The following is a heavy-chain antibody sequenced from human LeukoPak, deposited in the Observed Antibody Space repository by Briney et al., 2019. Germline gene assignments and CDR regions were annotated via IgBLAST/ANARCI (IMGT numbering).Heavy chain of an antibody. CDR1: GFTFSSYG. CDR3: AKDSGWILFDD. Sequence: GGSLRLSCAASGFTFSSYGMSWVRQAPGKGLEWVSAISGSGGSTYCADSVKGRFTISRDNSKNTMYLQMNSLRAEDTALYFCAKDSGWILFDDWGQGTLVTVSS. CDR2: ISGSGGST. D-gene: IGHD2-2*03. J-gene: IGHJ4*02. V-gene: IGHV3-23*01.